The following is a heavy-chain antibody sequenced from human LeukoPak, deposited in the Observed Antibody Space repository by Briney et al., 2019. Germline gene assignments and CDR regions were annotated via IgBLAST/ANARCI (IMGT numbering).Heavy chain of an antibody. Sequence: GGSLRLSCSAPGFTFSSYAVHWVRQAPGKGLEYVSAISSNGGSTYYADSVKGRFTISRDNSKNTLYLQMSSLRAEDTAVYYCVKDLRLELGELDYWGQGTLVTVSS. CDR1: GFTFSSYA. D-gene: IGHD1-7*01. CDR2: ISSNGGST. J-gene: IGHJ4*02. V-gene: IGHV3-64D*06. CDR3: VKDLRLELGELDY.